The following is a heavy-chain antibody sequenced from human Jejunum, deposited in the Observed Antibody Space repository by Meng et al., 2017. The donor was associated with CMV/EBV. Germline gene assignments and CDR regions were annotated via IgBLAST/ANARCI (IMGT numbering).Heavy chain of an antibody. CDR2: ISGSCGST. J-gene: IGHJ5*02. CDR1: FTFSAFA. V-gene: IGHV3-23*01. Sequence: FTFSAFAMSGVRRAPGKGLECVSAISGSCGSTYYADSVKGRFTISRDNSKSTLYLQMNSLRVDDTAVYHCAKDVRLGGNYGWFDPWGQGTLVTVSS. CDR3: AKDVRLGGNYGWFDP. D-gene: IGHD1-26*01.